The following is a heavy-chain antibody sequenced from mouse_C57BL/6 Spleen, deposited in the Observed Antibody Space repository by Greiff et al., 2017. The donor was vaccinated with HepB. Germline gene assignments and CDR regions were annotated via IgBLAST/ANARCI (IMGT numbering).Heavy chain of an antibody. D-gene: IGHD1-2*01. Sequence: EVQLQQSGPELVKPGASVKISCKASGYTFTDYYMNWVKQSHGKSLEWIGDINPNNGGTSYNQKFKGKATLTVDKSSSTAYMELRSLTSEDSAVYYCAITTAYAMDYWGQGTSVTVSS. CDR2: INPNNGGT. CDR1: GYTFTDYY. J-gene: IGHJ4*01. V-gene: IGHV1-26*01. CDR3: AITTAYAMDY.